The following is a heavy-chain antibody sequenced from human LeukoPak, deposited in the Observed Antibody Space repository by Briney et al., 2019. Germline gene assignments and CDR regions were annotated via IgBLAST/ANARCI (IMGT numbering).Heavy chain of an antibody. Sequence: PGGSLRLSCAASGFTISSNYAMSWVRQAPGKGLEWVSAISGSGGSTYYADSVKGRFTISRDNSKNTLYLQMNSLRAEDTAVYYCARRPAYYYDSARGEDEYYFDYWGQGTLVTVSS. CDR2: ISGSGGST. V-gene: IGHV3-23*01. D-gene: IGHD3-22*01. CDR3: ARRPAYYYDSARGEDEYYFDY. CDR1: GFTISSNYA. J-gene: IGHJ4*02.